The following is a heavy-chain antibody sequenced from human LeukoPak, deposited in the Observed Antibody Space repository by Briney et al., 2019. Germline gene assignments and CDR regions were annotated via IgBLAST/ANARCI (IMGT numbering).Heavy chain of an antibody. CDR3: ASSQQELGYCSGGSCPRYFQH. V-gene: IGHV4-34*01. CDR1: GGSFSGYY. J-gene: IGHJ1*01. D-gene: IGHD2-15*01. Sequence: SETLSLTCAVYGGSFSGYYWSWIRQPPGKGLEWIGEINHSESTNYNPSLKSRVTISVDTSKNQFSLKLSSVTAADTAVYYCASSQQELGYCSGGSCPRYFQHWGQGTLVTVSS. CDR2: INHSEST.